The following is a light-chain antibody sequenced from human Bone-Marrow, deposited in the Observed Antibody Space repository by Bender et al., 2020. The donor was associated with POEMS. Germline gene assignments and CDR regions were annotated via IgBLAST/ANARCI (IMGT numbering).Light chain of an antibody. CDR3: QSYDSSNVV. CDR2: DVS. Sequence: QSALTQPRSVSGSPGQSVTISCTGTSSDVGGYNYVSWYQQHPGKAPKLMIYDVSKRPSGVPDRFSGSKSGNTASLTISGLKTEDEADYYCQSYDSSNVVFGGGTKLTVL. V-gene: IGLV2-11*01. CDR1: SSDVGGYNY. J-gene: IGLJ2*01.